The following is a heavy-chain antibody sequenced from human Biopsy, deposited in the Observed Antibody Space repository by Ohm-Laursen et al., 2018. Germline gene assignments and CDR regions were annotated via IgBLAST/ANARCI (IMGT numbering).Heavy chain of an antibody. D-gene: IGHD4-11*01. J-gene: IGHJ5*02. V-gene: IGHV3-7*04. Sequence: SLRLSCTASGITFNSDWMSWVRQAPGKGLEWVAIIREHGNEEFYVDPVKGRFTISRDNARNSVYLQMNSLRAEDTAIYYCARGNGPSAWGQGTLVTVSS. CDR2: IREHGNEE. CDR3: ARGNGPSA. CDR1: GITFNSDW.